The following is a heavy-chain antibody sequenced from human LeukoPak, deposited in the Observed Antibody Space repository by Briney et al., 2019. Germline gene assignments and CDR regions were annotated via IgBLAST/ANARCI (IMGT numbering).Heavy chain of an antibody. V-gene: IGHV1-8*01. J-gene: IGHJ4*02. CDR1: GYTFTSYD. D-gene: IGHD3-9*01. CDR3: ARTDLRYFDWSPEYYFDY. Sequence: ASVTVSFKASGYTFTSYDINWVRQATGQGLEWVGWMNPNSGNTGYAQKFQGRVTMTRNTSISTAYMELSSLRSEDTAVYYCARTDLRYFDWSPEYYFDYWGQGTLVTVSS. CDR2: MNPNSGNT.